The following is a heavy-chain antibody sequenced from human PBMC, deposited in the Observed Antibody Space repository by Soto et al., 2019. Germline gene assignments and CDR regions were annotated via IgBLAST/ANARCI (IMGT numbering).Heavy chain of an antibody. CDR3: ARGYCSAGSCFQAADY. CDR2: ISGSGGST. D-gene: IGHD2-15*01. J-gene: IGHJ4*02. CDR1: GFTFSSYA. V-gene: IGHV3-23*01. Sequence: GGSLRLSCAASGFTFSSYAMSWVRQAPGKGLEWVSAISGSGGSTYYADSVKGRFTISRDNSKNTLYLQMNSLRAEDTAVYYCARGYCSAGSCFQAADYWGQGTLVTVSS.